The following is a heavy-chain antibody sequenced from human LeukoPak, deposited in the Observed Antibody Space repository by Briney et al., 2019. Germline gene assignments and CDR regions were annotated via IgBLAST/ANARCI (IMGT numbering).Heavy chain of an antibody. D-gene: IGHD3-10*01. Sequence: PGGSLRLYCAASGFTFSSYSMNWVRQAPGKGLEGVSYISSSSSTIYYADSVKGRFTISRDNAKNSLYLQMNSLRAEDTAVYYCARDLGMVRGRSLDYWGQGTLVTVSS. CDR1: GFTFSSYS. CDR3: ARDLGMVRGRSLDY. CDR2: ISSSSSTI. V-gene: IGHV3-48*01. J-gene: IGHJ4*02.